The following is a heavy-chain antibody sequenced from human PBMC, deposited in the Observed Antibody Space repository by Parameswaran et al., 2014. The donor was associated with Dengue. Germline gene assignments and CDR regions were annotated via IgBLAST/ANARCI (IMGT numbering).Heavy chain of an antibody. V-gene: IGHV3-49*04. CDR2: IRSKAYGGTT. Sequence: GGPLRLSCTASGFTFGDYAMSWVRQAPGKGLEWVGFIRSKAYGGTTEYAASVKGRFTISRDDSKSIAYLQMNSLKTEDTAVYYCTRTDGTDFWSGYWDYWGQGTLVTVSS. CDR3: TRTDGTDFWSGYWDY. CDR1: GFTFGDYA. D-gene: IGHD3-3*01. J-gene: IGHJ4*02.